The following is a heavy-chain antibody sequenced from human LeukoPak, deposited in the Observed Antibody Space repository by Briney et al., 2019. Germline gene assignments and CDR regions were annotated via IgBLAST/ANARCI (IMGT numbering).Heavy chain of an antibody. CDR2: ISTSGTA. CDR1: GGSIRTYY. Sequence: SETLSLTCSVSGGSIRTYYWSWVRQPAGKGLEWIGRISTSGTANYSPFLKSRVTISVDTSKNQFSLKLSSVTAADTAVYYCARVDTASGDVFDIWGQGTMVTVSS. J-gene: IGHJ3*02. V-gene: IGHV4-4*07. CDR3: ARVDTASGDVFDI. D-gene: IGHD5-18*01.